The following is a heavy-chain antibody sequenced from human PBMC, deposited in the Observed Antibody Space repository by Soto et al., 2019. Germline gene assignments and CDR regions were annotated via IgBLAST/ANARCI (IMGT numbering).Heavy chain of an antibody. V-gene: IGHV1-3*01. J-gene: IGHJ4*02. Sequence: ASVKVSCKASGYTFTSYYMHRVRQAPGQRLEWMGWINAGNGNTKYSQKFQGRVTITRDTSASTAYMELSSLRSEDTAVYYCARDRAEYSGYPGLDYWGQGTLVTVSS. D-gene: IGHD5-12*01. CDR2: INAGNGNT. CDR1: GYTFTSYY. CDR3: ARDRAEYSGYPGLDY.